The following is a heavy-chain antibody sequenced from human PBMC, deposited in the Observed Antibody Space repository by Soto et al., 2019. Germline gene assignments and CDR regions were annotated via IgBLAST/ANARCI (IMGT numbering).Heavy chain of an antibody. D-gene: IGHD2-15*01. Sequence: GGSLRLSCAASGFTFSSYAMGWVRQAPGKGLEWVAAIRSNTVVIFYADSMGDRFTISRVNSANTIFLQMNSLRVEDSAVYFCAKASDGGWPYYFDSWGQGALVTVSS. CDR3: AKASDGGWPYYFDS. V-gene: IGHV3-23*01. CDR1: GFTFSSYA. J-gene: IGHJ4*02. CDR2: IRSNTVVI.